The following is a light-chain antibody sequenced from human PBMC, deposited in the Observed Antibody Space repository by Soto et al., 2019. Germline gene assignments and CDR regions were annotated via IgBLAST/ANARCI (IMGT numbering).Light chain of an antibody. Sequence: DIQMTQSPSTLSASVGDRVTITCRASQSISSWLAWYQQKPGKAPKLLNYKASSLESGVPSRFSGSGSGTEFTLTICSLQPDDFATYYCQQYNSFWTFGQGTKVEIK. V-gene: IGKV1-5*03. J-gene: IGKJ1*01. CDR3: QQYNSFWT. CDR2: KAS. CDR1: QSISSW.